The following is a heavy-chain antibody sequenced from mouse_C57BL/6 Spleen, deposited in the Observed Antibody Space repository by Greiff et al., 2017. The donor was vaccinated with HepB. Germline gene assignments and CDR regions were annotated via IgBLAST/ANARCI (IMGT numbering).Heavy chain of an antibody. Sequence: QVQLKQPGAELVKPGASVKLSCKASGYTFTSYWMHWVKQRPGQGLEWIGMIHPNSGSTNYNEKFKSKATLTVDKSSSTAYMQLSSLTSEDSAVYYCARSVYGRAAMDYWGQGTSVTVSS. D-gene: IGHD1-1*02. V-gene: IGHV1-64*01. CDR2: IHPNSGST. CDR1: GYTFTSYW. J-gene: IGHJ4*01. CDR3: ARSVYGRAAMDY.